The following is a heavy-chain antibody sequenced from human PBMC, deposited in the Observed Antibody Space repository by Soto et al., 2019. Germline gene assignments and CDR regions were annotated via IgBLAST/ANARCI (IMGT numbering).Heavy chain of an antibody. CDR1: GGSISSSSYY. CDR3: ARHPYSAPYIVVVATAIVLDAFDI. V-gene: IGHV4-39*01. CDR2: MYYSGST. D-gene: IGHD2-2*01. J-gene: IGHJ3*02. Sequence: PSETLSLTCAVYGGSISSSSYYWGWIRQPPGKGLEWIGSMYYSGSTFYNPSLKSRVTIFVDTSKNQLSLKLSSVTASDTAVYYCARHPYSAPYIVVVATAIVLDAFDIWGQGTMVTVSS.